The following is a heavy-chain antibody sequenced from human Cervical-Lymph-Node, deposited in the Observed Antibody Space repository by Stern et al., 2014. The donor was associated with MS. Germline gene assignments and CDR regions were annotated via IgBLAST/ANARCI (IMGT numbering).Heavy chain of an antibody. V-gene: IGHV5-51*01. CDR1: GYSFTANW. CDR3: ARDYGDYAFDY. J-gene: IGHJ4*02. CDR2: IYPGDSDT. Sequence: EVQLVESGAEVKKPGESLKISCKGSGYSFTANWIAWVRQMPGKGLEWMGIIYPGDSDTRYRPSFQGQVTISADKSNSTAYLQWSSLKASDTAMYYCARDYGDYAFDYWGQGTLVTVSS. D-gene: IGHD4-17*01.